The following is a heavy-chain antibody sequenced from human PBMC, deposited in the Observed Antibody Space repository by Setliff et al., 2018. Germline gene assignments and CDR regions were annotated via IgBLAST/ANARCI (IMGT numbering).Heavy chain of an antibody. CDR2: ISYDGINK. D-gene: IGHD3-10*01. CDR3: ARGTIWFGEDVGDS. Sequence: PGGSLRLSCAASGFTFSTYAMYWVRQAPGKGLEWVAVISYDGINKYYADSVKGRFTISRDNSKNTLYVRMNSLRLEDTAVYYCARGTIWFGEDVGDSWGQGTLVTVSS. J-gene: IGHJ4*02. CDR1: GFTFSTYA. V-gene: IGHV3-30-3*01.